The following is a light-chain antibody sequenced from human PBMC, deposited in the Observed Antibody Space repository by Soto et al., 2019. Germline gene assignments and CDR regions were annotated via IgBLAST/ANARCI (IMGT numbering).Light chain of an antibody. CDR1: QTVRNNY. CDR3: QQYDTSPYT. Sequence: EFVLTQSPGTLSLSPGERATLSCRASQTVRNNYLAWYQQKPGQAPRLLIYDASSRATGIPDRFSGSGSGTYFTLTINRLEPDDFVVYYCQQYDTSPYTFGQGTKLEIK. V-gene: IGKV3-20*01. CDR2: DAS. J-gene: IGKJ2*01.